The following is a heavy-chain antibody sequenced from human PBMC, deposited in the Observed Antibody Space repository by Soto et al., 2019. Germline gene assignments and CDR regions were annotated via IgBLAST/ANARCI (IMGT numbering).Heavy chain of an antibody. CDR2: VYPGGTT. D-gene: IGHD5-18*01. J-gene: IGHJ4*02. CDR3: ARTYSHISAYFDL. V-gene: IGHV4-30-2*01. CDR1: GASISSGGYS. Sequence: QVQLQQSGSGLVKPSQTLSLICDVSGASISSGGYSWSWIRRPPGAALEWIGYVYPGGTTYYTPSLKSRLSMSVDRSANQVSLRLRSVTAADTAIYYCARTYSHISAYFDLWGQGTLVTVSS.